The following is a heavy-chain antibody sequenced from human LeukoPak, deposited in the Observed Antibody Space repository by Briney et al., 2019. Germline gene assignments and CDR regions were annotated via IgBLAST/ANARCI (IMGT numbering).Heavy chain of an antibody. Sequence: WGSVKVSCKASGYTFTGYYMHWVRQAPGQGLEWKGWINPNSGGTNYAQKFQGRVTMTRDTSISTAYMELSRLRSDDTAVYYCARDLEYSSSSEGGYWGQGTLVTVSS. CDR2: INPNSGGT. V-gene: IGHV1-2*02. CDR3: ARDLEYSSSSEGGY. J-gene: IGHJ4*02. CDR1: GYTFTGYY. D-gene: IGHD6-6*01.